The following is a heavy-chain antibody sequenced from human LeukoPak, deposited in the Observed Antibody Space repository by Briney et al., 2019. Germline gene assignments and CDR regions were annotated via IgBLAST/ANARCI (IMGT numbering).Heavy chain of an antibody. Sequence: SVKVSCKASGGTFSSYAISWVRQAPGQGLEWMGGIIPIFGTANYAQKFQGRVTITTDESTSTAYMELSSLRSEDTAVYYCARDRLGSYSGNEDWFDPWGQGTLVTVSS. CDR3: ARDRLGSYSGNEDWFDP. J-gene: IGHJ5*02. CDR2: IIPIFGTA. V-gene: IGHV1-69*05. CDR1: GGTFSSYA. D-gene: IGHD1-26*01.